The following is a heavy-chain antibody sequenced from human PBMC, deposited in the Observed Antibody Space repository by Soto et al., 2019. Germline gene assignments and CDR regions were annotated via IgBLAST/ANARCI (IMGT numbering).Heavy chain of an antibody. CDR2: IHPGDSDT. V-gene: IGHV5-51*01. CDR3: ARHEEEYQLRGFDY. D-gene: IGHD2-2*01. Sequence: EVQLVQSGAEVKKPGESLKISCKGSGYSFTSYWIGWVRQMPGRGLEWVGIIHPGDSDTRYSPSFQGHVTISADKSISAAYLQWSSLRASDTAVYYCARHEEEYQLRGFDYWGQGTLVTVSS. CDR1: GYSFTSYW. J-gene: IGHJ4*02.